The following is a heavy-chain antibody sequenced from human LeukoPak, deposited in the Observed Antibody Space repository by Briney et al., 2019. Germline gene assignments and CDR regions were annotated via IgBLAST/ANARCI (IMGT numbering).Heavy chain of an antibody. CDR3: ASIPYYDFWSSYPAGDY. J-gene: IGHJ4*02. CDR2: IKQDGSEK. V-gene: IGHV3-7*01. CDR1: GFTFSSYW. D-gene: IGHD3-3*01. Sequence: GGSLRLSCAASGFTFSSYWMSWVRQAPGKGLEWVANIKQDGSEKYHVDSVKGRFTISRDNAKNSLYLQMNSLRAEDTAVYYCASIPYYDFWSSYPAGDYWGQGTLVTVSS.